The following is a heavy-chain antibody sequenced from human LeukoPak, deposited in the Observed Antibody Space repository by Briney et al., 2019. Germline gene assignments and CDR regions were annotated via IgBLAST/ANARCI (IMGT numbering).Heavy chain of an antibody. CDR1: GFTFSSYW. CDR3: TTDLSRSYFGS. J-gene: IGHJ4*02. V-gene: IGHV3-15*01. Sequence: PGGSLKLSCIASGFTFSSYWMSWVRQAPGKGLEWVGRIKSKTDGGTTDYAAPVKGRFTISRDDSKNTLYLQMNSLKTDDTAVYYCTTDLSRSYFGSWGQGTLVTVSS. D-gene: IGHD2-2*01. CDR2: IKSKTDGGTT.